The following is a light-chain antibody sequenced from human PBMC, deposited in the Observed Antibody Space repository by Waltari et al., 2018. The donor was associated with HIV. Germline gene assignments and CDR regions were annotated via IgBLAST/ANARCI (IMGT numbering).Light chain of an antibody. Sequence: DIVMTQSPLSLPVTPGEPASISCRSSQSLLHSSGYNYLSWYFRKPGQSPQLLIYLASNLASGVTDRFSGNASGTNFTLQISRVQAEDVGIYYCMQALQTPPTFGGGTNVEVK. CDR1: QSLLHSSGYNY. J-gene: IGKJ4*01. CDR2: LAS. CDR3: MQALQTPPT. V-gene: IGKV2-28*01.